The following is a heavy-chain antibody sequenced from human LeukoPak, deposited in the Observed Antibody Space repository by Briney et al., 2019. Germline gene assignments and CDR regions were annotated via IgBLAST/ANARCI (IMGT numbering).Heavy chain of an antibody. CDR2: ISSSGSTI. Sequence: GGSLRLSCAASGFTFSSYAMSWVRQAPGKGLEWVSYISSSGSTIYYADSVKGRFTISRDNAKNSLYLQMNSLRAEDTAVYYCARDSAAKYYDFWSGYYNEYFQHWGQGTLVTVSS. CDR3: ARDSAAKYYDFWSGYYNEYFQH. D-gene: IGHD3-3*01. J-gene: IGHJ1*01. CDR1: GFTFSSYA. V-gene: IGHV3-48*04.